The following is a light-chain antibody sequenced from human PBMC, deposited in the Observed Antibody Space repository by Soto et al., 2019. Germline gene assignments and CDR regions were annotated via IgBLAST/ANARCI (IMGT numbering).Light chain of an antibody. V-gene: IGKV3-20*01. Sequence: EIVLTQSPGTLSLSPGERATLSCRASQSVSSSYLAWYQQNRGQAPRLLIYGASSRAPGIPDRCGGSGSGTDVTLTISRLEPEDFAVYYCQQYGSSRWTFGQGTKVEI. CDR1: QSVSSSY. J-gene: IGKJ1*01. CDR3: QQYGSSRWT. CDR2: GAS.